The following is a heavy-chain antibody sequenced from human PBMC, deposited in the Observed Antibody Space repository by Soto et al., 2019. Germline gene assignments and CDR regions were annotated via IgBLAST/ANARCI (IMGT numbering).Heavy chain of an antibody. V-gene: IGHV1-69*13. CDR3: ASSWTESSYYYYGMAV. D-gene: IGHD2-15*01. CDR1: GGTFSSYA. J-gene: IGHJ6*02. Sequence: SVKVSCKASGGTFSSYAISWLRQAPGQGLEWMGGIIPIFGTANYAQKFQGRVTITADESTSTAYMELSSLRSEDTAVYYCASSWTESSYYYYGMAVWGQGTTVTVSS. CDR2: IIPIFGTA.